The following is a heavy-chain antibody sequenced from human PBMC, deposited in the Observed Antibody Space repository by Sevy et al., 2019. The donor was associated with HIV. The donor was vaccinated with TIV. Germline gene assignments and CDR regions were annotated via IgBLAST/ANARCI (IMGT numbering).Heavy chain of an antibody. CDR1: GFTFSDYY. Sequence: GGSLRLSCAASGFTFSDYYMSWIRQAPGKGLEWVSYISSSGSTIYYADSVKGRFTISRDNAKNSLYLQMNSLRAEDTAVYYCARDLEVFMVRGPFVYWGQRTLVTVSS. D-gene: IGHD3-10*01. J-gene: IGHJ4*02. CDR2: ISSSGSTI. CDR3: ARDLEVFMVRGPFVY. V-gene: IGHV3-11*01.